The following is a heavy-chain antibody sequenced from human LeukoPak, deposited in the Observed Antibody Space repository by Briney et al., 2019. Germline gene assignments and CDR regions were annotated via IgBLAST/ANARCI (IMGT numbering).Heavy chain of an antibody. CDR1: GFTFSNYA. CDR3: ARVEASYSYGYTPSYYYYMDV. V-gene: IGHV3-30*04. Sequence: PGGSLRLSCAASGFTFSNYAMHWVRQAPDQGLEWVAVISYDGTNIYYADSVKGRFTISRDNAKNSLYLQMNSLRAEDTAVYYCARVEASYSYGYTPSYYYYMDVWGKGTTVTVSS. J-gene: IGHJ6*03. CDR2: ISYDGTNI. D-gene: IGHD5-18*01.